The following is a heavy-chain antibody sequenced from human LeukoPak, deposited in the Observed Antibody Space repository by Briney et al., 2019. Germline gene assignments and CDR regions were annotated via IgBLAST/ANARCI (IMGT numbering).Heavy chain of an antibody. Sequence: SETLSLTCTVSGGSISSSSYYWGWIRQPPGKGLEWIGSIYYSGSTYYNPSLKSRVTISVDTSKNQFSLKLSSVTAADTAVYYCAGLPYYDFWSYFDYWGQGTLVTVSS. V-gene: IGHV4-39*01. J-gene: IGHJ4*02. CDR2: IYYSGST. D-gene: IGHD3-3*01. CDR1: GGSISSSSYY. CDR3: AGLPYYDFWSYFDY.